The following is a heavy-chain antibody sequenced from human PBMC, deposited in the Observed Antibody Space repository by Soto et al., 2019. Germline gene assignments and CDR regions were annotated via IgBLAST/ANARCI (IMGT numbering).Heavy chain of an antibody. J-gene: IGHJ4*02. CDR1: GGSISSGGYY. V-gene: IGHV4-31*03. CDR2: IYYSGST. Sequence: QVQLQESGPGLVKPSQTLSLTCTVSGGSISSGGYYWSWIRQHPGKGLEWIGYIYYSGSTYYNPSLKSRVXIXAXXSKNQSSLKLSSVTAADTAVYYCARTHYGDYSFDYWGQGTLVTVSS. CDR3: ARTHYGDYSFDY. D-gene: IGHD4-17*01.